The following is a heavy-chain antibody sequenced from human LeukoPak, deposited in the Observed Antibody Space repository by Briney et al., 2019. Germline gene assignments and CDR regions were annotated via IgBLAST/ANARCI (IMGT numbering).Heavy chain of an antibody. CDR3: AKDTGVTWASLYARLIY. CDR2: IRYDGSNK. D-gene: IGHD3-16*01. Sequence: PGGSLRLSCAASGFTFSNYGMHWVRQAPGKGLEWVSFIRYDGSNKYYTDSVKGRFTISRDNSKNTLYLQMNSLRAEDTAVYYCAKDTGVTWASLYARLIYWGQGTLVTVSS. V-gene: IGHV3-30*02. CDR1: GFTFSNYG. J-gene: IGHJ4*02.